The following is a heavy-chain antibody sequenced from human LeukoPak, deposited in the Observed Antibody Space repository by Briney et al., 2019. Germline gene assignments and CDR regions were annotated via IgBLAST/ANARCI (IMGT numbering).Heavy chain of an antibody. D-gene: IGHD3-22*01. CDR1: GFTFSDYY. Sequence: GGSLRLSCAASGFTFSDYYMSWIRQAPGKGLEWVSYISSSGSTIYYADSVKGRFTISRDNAKNTLYLQMNSLRAEDTAVYYCARDLYYYDSSGRFDPWGQGTLVTVSS. J-gene: IGHJ5*02. CDR2: ISSSGSTI. V-gene: IGHV3-11*04. CDR3: ARDLYYYDSSGRFDP.